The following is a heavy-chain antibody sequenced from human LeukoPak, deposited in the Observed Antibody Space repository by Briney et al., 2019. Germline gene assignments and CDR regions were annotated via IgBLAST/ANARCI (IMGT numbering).Heavy chain of an antibody. CDR3: ARNYYSSGWYDSANWFDP. V-gene: IGHV1-2*02. D-gene: IGHD6-19*01. CDR1: GYTFTGYY. Sequence: ASVKVSCKASGYTFTGYYMHWVRQAPGQGLEWMGWINPNSGGTNYAQKFQGRVTMTRDTSISTAYMELSRLRSDDTAVYYCARNYYSSGWYDSANWFDPWGQGTLVTVSS. CDR2: INPNSGGT. J-gene: IGHJ5*02.